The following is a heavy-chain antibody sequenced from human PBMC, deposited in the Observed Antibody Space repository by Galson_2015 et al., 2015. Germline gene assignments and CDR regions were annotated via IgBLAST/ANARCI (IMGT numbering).Heavy chain of an antibody. J-gene: IGHJ4*02. D-gene: IGHD6-13*01. CDR3: AVIAAAGTGVDY. Sequence: SVKVSCKASGYTFTSYAMHWVRQAPGQRLEWMGWINAGNGNTKYSQKFQGRVTITRDTSASTAYMELSSLRSEDTAVYYCAVIAAAGTGVDYWGQGTLVTVSS. CDR2: INAGNGNT. CDR1: GYTFTSYA. V-gene: IGHV1-3*01.